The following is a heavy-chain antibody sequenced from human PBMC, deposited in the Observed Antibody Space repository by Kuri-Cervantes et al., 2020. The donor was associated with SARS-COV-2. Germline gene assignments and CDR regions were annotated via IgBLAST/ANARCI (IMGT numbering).Heavy chain of an antibody. J-gene: IGHJ4*02. CDR3: ARDRGSDGGDLYFDY. D-gene: IGHD1-26*01. CDR2: ISGSSSTK. CDR1: GSTFSRYA. Sequence: GESLKISCAASGSTFSRYAINWVRQAPGKGLEWISYISGSSSTKYYPDSVKGRFTISRDNAKNLLFLQMNSLRDEDTAVYYCARDRGSDGGDLYFDYWGQGTLVTVSS. V-gene: IGHV3-48*02.